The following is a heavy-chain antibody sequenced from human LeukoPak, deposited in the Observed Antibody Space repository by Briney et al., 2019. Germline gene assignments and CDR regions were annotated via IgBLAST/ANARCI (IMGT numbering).Heavy chain of an antibody. D-gene: IGHD2-21*02. CDR1: GFTVSNNY. J-gene: IGHJ6*03. V-gene: IGHV3-53*01. CDR3: AACPGCGGDCYGCLYYMDV. Sequence: QAGGSLRLSCAASGFTVSNNYMSWVRQAPRKGLEWVSVIYSGGGTYYADSVKGRFTISRDNSKNTLYLQMNSLRAEDTAVYYCAACPGCGGDCYGCLYYMDVWGKGTTVTISS. CDR2: IYSGGGT.